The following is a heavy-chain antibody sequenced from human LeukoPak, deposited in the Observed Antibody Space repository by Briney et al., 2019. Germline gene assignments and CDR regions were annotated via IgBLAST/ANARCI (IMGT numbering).Heavy chain of an antibody. V-gene: IGHV3-48*02. Sequence: PGGSLRLSCAASGFTFSSYNMGWVRQAPGKGLEWVSYVSRTSRTIYYADSVRGRFTISRDNAKNSLYLQMNSLRDEDTAVYYCARDGGRGYGMDVWGQGTTVTVSS. J-gene: IGHJ6*02. D-gene: IGHD3-10*01. CDR3: ARDGGRGYGMDV. CDR2: VSRTSRTI. CDR1: GFTFSSYN.